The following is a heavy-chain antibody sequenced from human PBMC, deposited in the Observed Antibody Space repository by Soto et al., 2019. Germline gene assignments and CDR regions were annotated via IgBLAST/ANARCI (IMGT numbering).Heavy chain of an antibody. D-gene: IGHD2-8*02. CDR3: ARAQFPTGPSSRSTYGMDV. Sequence: GRSLRLSCIASGFTVNDIYMHWVRQAPGQGLEWMGIINPSGGSTSYAQKFQGRVTMTRDTSTSTVYMELSSLRSEDTAVYYCARAQFPTGPSSRSTYGMDVWGQGTTVTVSS. V-gene: IGHV1-46*02. CDR2: INPSGGST. CDR1: GFTVNDIY. J-gene: IGHJ6*02.